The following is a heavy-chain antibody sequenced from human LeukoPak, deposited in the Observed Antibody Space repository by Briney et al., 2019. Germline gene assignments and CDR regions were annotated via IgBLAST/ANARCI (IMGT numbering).Heavy chain of an antibody. CDR3: ASPKYTSGPFNY. CDR1: GFTVSNNY. Sequence: GSLRLSCAVSGFTVSNNYMSWVRQAPGKGLEWVSVIYNTGSTDYADSVKGRFTISRDNSKNTLHLQMNSLRAEDTAVYYCASPKYTSGPFNYWGQGTLVTVSS. D-gene: IGHD6-19*01. CDR2: IYNTGST. J-gene: IGHJ4*02. V-gene: IGHV3-53*01.